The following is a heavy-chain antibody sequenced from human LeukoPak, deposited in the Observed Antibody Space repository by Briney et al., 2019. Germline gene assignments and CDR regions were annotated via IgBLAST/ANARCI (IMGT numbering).Heavy chain of an antibody. D-gene: IGHD1-14*01. J-gene: IGHJ5*02. CDR2: MNPNSGNT. Sequence: AAVKVSCKASGYTFSSSDINWVRQAAGQGLEWMGWMNPNSGNTGYAPKFQGRVTMTRDTSISTAYLELSSVTSEDTAVYFCASYVGSSGRGVDPWGEGTLVTVSS. CDR3: ASYVGSSGRGVDP. V-gene: IGHV1-8*02. CDR1: GYTFSSSD.